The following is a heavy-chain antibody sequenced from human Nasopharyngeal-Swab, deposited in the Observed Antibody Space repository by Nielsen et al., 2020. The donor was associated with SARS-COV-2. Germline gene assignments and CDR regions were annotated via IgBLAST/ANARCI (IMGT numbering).Heavy chain of an antibody. D-gene: IGHD3-22*01. V-gene: IGHV1-18*04. CDR1: GYTFTSYG. CDR3: ASGGYYDSSGYFPDF. Sequence: ASVKVSCKASGYTFTSYGINWVRQAPGQGLEWMGWISAHNGNTKYQQKLQGRVTMTTDTSTSTAYMELRSLRSDDTAVYYCASGGYYDSSGYFPDFWGKGTMVTVSS. J-gene: IGHJ3*01. CDR2: ISAHNGNT.